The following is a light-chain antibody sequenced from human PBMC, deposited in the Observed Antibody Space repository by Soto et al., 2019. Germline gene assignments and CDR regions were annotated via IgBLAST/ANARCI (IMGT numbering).Light chain of an antibody. CDR2: DAS. Sequence: RLTQSPSSLSASVGDRVTITCRASQDIFTYLAWYQQKPGKAPKLLIFDASSWPDGVPPRFTGSGSGSQFTLTINSLQPDDFATYYCQHYTLYSAPFGQGT. CDR3: QHYTLYSAP. V-gene: IGKV1-5*01. J-gene: IGKJ1*01. CDR1: QDIFTY.